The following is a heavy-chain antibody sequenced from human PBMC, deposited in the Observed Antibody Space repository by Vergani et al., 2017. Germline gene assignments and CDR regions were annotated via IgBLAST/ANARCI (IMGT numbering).Heavy chain of an antibody. Sequence: QVQLVQSGAEVKKPGSSVKVSCKASGGTFSSYAISWVRQAPGQGLEWMGGIIPIFGTANYAQKFQGRVTITADESTSTAYMELSSLRSEDTAVYYCARGRYCSSTSCYAVGYYYYDGMDVWGQGTTVTVSS. V-gene: IGHV1-69*01. CDR1: GGTFSSYA. D-gene: IGHD2-2*01. CDR2: IIPIFGTA. CDR3: ARGRYCSSTSCYAVGYYYYDGMDV. J-gene: IGHJ6*02.